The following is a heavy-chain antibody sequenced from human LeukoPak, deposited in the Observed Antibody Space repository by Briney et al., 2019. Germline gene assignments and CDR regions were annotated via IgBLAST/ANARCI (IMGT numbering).Heavy chain of an antibody. V-gene: IGHV5-51*01. J-gene: IGHJ4*02. Sequence: GESLKISCKASGYSFTTYWIGWVRQVPGEGLEWMGIIYPGDSDTRYSPSFQGQVTISADKSISTAYLQWSSLKASDTAMYYCARLRTDFWSGYHDYWGQGTLVTVSS. D-gene: IGHD3-3*01. CDR1: GYSFTTYW. CDR2: IYPGDSDT. CDR3: ARLRTDFWSGYHDY.